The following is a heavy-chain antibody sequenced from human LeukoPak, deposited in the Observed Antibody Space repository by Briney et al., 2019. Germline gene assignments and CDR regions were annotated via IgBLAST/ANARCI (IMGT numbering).Heavy chain of an antibody. D-gene: IGHD2-21*01. CDR3: ARDFAVMAN. Sequence: GGSLRLSCAASGFTFSDYTMNWVRQAPGKGLEWVSSISSSSTSIYYADSVKGRFTISRDNAKNSLYLQMNSLRAEDTAMYYCARDFAVMANWGQGTLVTVCS. J-gene: IGHJ4*02. V-gene: IGHV3-21*03. CDR2: ISSSSTSI. CDR1: GFTFSDYT.